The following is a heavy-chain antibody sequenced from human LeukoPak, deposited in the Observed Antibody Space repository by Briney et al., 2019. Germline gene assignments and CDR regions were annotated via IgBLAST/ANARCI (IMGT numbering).Heavy chain of an antibody. CDR1: GGSISSYY. V-gene: IGHV4-4*07. CDR2: IYTSGST. J-gene: IGHJ3*02. D-gene: IGHD3-10*01. Sequence: TSSETLSLTCTVSGGSISSYYWSWIRQPAGKGLEWIGRIYTSGSTNYNPSLRSRVTMSVDTYKNQFSLKLSSVTAADTAVYYCARDSGITMVRGPGAFDIWGQGTMVTVSS. CDR3: ARDSGITMVRGPGAFDI.